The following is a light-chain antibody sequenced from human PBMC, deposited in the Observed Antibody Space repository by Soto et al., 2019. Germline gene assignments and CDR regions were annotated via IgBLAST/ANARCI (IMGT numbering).Light chain of an antibody. Sequence: QLVLTQSPSASASLGASVKLTCTLSSGHSNYAIAWHQQQPEKGPRYLMKVNSDGSHSKGDGIPDRLSGSSSGAERYLTISSLQSEDEADYYCQTWGTDIHVVFGGGTKLTVL. CDR3: QTWGTDIHVV. CDR2: VNSDGSH. V-gene: IGLV4-69*01. J-gene: IGLJ2*01. CDR1: SGHSNYA.